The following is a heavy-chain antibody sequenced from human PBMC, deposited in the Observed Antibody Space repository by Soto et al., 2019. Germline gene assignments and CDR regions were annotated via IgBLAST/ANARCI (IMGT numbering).Heavy chain of an antibody. V-gene: IGHV2-5*02. CDR2: INWDDDK. J-gene: IGHJ3*01. CDR3: ASFLRPAAAFDL. Sequence: QITLRESGPPLVRPTETLTLTCSFSGFSLITSGVGVGWFRQSPGKALEWLAVINWDDDKRYSPSLSSRLAISKDTSINQVVRTMTNVDPVDTGPYYCASFLRPAAAFDLWGQGTVATVSS. CDR1: GFSLITSGVG. D-gene: IGHD4-17*01.